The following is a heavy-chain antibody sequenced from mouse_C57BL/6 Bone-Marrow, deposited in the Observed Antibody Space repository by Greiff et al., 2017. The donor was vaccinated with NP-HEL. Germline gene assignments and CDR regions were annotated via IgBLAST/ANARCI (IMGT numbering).Heavy chain of an antibody. V-gene: IGHV1-19*01. CDR3: ARAKHCSSDV. Sequence: VQLQQSGPVLVKPGASVKMSCKASGYTFTDYYMNWVKQSHGKGLEWIGVINPYNGGTNYNQKFKGKATLTVDTSSSTAYMDLHSLSSEDSAVYSCARAKHCSSDVWGTGTTVTVSS. CDR1: GYTFTDYY. J-gene: IGHJ1*03. D-gene: IGHD1-1*01. CDR2: INPYNGGT.